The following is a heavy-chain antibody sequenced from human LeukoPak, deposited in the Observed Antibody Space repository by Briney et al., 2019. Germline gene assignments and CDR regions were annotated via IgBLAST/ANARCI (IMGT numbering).Heavy chain of an antibody. CDR2: INPDGRDT. V-gene: IGHV3-7*01. D-gene: IGHD2-21*02. CDR1: GFPFSTFP. J-gene: IGHJ1*01. CDR3: TSWGDTTAEYFQR. Sequence: PGGSLRLSCQASGFPFSTFPMSWARQAPGKGLEWVAHINPDGRDTYYVDSVKGRFTISRGNAQNSMYLQMNSLRVEDTAVYYCTSWGDTTAEYFQRWGQGTLVTVSS.